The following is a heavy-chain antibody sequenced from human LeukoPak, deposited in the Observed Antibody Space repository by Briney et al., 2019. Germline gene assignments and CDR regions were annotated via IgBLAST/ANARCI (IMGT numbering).Heavy chain of an antibody. CDR1: GGSFSGYY. J-gene: IGHJ4*02. CDR3: ATGEGSGGYRWFDY. V-gene: IGHV4-34*01. D-gene: IGHD3-10*01. CDR2: INHSGST. Sequence: SETLSLTCAVYGGSFSGYYWSWIRQPPGKGLEWIGEINHSGSTNYNPSLKSRVTISVDTSKNQFSLKLSSVTAADTAVYYCATGEGSGGYRWFDYWGQGTLVTVSS.